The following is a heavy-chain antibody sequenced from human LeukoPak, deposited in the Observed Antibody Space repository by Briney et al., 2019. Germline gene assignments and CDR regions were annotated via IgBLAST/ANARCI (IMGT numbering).Heavy chain of an antibody. CDR1: GGSVSSSSW. D-gene: IGHD6-13*01. J-gene: IGHJ4*02. V-gene: IGHV4-4*02. Sequence: SETLSLTCAVSGGSVSSSSWWSWVRQPPGKGLEWIGEISYSGSTNYNPSLKSRVTVSVDKSKNQLSLELSSVTAADTAVYYCARGGSWYLSFWGQGTLVTVSS. CDR3: ARGGSWYLSF. CDR2: ISYSGST.